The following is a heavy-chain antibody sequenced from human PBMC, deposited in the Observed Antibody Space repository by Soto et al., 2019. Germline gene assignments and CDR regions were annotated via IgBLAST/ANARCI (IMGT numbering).Heavy chain of an antibody. CDR1: GYTFTSYD. CDR2: MNPNSGNT. D-gene: IGHD1-20*01. CDR3: ANTVLYCITGTKSLYWYYMDV. J-gene: IGHJ6*03. Sequence: EASVKVSCKASGYTFTSYDINWVRQATGQGLEWMGWMNPNSGNTGYAQKFQGRVTMTRNTSISTAYMELSSLRSEDTAVYYCANTVLYCITGTKSLYWYYMDVWGKGTTVTVSS. V-gene: IGHV1-8*01.